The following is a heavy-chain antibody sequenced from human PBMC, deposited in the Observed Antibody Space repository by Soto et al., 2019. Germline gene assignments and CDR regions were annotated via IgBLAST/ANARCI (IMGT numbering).Heavy chain of an antibody. CDR1: GGTFSSYA. CDR2: IIPIFGTA. D-gene: IGHD2-2*02. Sequence: SVKVSCKASGGTFSSYAISWVRQAPGQGLEWMGGIIPIFGTANYAQKFQGRVTITADESTSTAYMELSSLRSEDTAVYYCARARYCSSTRCYTGFIDYWGQGTLVTVSS. V-gene: IGHV1-69*13. J-gene: IGHJ4*02. CDR3: ARARYCSSTRCYTGFIDY.